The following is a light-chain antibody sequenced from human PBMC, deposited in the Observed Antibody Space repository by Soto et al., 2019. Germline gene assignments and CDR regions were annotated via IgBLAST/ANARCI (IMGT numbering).Light chain of an antibody. CDR1: SSDVGSYNL. V-gene: IGLV2-23*01. CDR2: EGS. J-gene: IGLJ2*01. Sequence: QSALTQPASVSGSPGQSITISCTGTSSDVGSYNLVSWYQQHPGKAPKLMIYEGSKRPSGVSNRVSGSKSGNTASLTISGLQAEDEADYYCCSYAGSRGVVFGGGTQLTVL. CDR3: CSYAGSRGVV.